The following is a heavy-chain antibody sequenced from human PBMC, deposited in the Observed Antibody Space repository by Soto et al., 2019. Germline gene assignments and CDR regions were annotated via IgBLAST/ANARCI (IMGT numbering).Heavy chain of an antibody. D-gene: IGHD3-16*01. J-gene: IGHJ4*02. CDR2: IYYSGST. CDR1: GGSITNSLYS. V-gene: IGHV4-39*01. CDR3: ARGGSGAAFYFDY. Sequence: SETLSLTCTVSGGSITNSLYSWGWIRQPPGKGLEWIGSIYYSGSTYYNPSLKSRVTMATDRSKNQFSLKLTSVTAADTAVYYCARGGSGAAFYFDYWGQGTLVTVSS.